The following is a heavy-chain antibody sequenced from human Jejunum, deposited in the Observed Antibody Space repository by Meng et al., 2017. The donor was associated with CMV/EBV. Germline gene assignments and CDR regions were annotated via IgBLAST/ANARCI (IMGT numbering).Heavy chain of an antibody. CDR3: ARYGVGSTGWFDLDY. CDR2: IVYSGNT. V-gene: IGHV4-59*01. J-gene: IGHJ4*02. CDR1: VASISSYF. Sequence: VPVASISSYFWSWFRQPPGKGLEWVGYIVYSGNTIYYSSLKSRVTISVDTSKNQFFLKLRSVTAADTAVYFCARYGVGSTGWFDLDYWGRGTLVTVS. D-gene: IGHD6-19*01.